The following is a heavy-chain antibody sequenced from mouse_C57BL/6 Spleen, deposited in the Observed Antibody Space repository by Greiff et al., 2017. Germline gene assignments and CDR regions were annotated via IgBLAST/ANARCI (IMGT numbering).Heavy chain of an antibody. CDR1: GFTFSDYG. J-gene: IGHJ4*01. V-gene: IGHV5-17*01. CDR2: ISSGSSTI. D-gene: IGHD2-5*01. CDR3: AVDSNYRDYYAMDY. Sequence: EVKLVESGGGLVKPGGSLKLSCAASGFTFSDYGMHWVRQAPEKGLEWVAYISSGSSTIYYADTVKGRFTISIDNAKNTLFLQMTSLRSEDTAMYYCAVDSNYRDYYAMDYWGQGTSVTVSS.